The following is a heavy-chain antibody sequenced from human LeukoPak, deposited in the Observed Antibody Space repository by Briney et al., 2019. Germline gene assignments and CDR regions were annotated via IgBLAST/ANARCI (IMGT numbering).Heavy chain of an antibody. CDR1: GFTFSSYA. D-gene: IGHD4-17*01. CDR3: ASVHPFGRADYGDGLDY. V-gene: IGHV3-30-3*01. Sequence: GRSLRLSCAASGFTFSSYAMHWVRQAPGKGLEWVAVISYDGSNTYYADSVKGRFTISRDNSKNTLYLQMNSLRAEDTAVYYCASVHPFGRADYGDGLDYWGQGTLVTVSS. J-gene: IGHJ4*02. CDR2: ISYDGSNT.